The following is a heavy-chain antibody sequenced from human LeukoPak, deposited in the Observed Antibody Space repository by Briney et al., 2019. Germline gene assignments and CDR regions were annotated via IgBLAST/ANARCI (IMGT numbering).Heavy chain of an antibody. J-gene: IGHJ4*02. D-gene: IGHD3-10*01. CDR3: ARLSPMVRGIIITGYFDY. CDR1: GYRLTSYW. Sequence: GESLKISRKGSGYRLTSYWFGWVRQLPGTGLERMGIIYPGDSDTRYSPSFQGQVTISADRSISTAYLQWSSLKASDTAMYYCARLSPMVRGIIITGYFDYWGQGTLVTVSS. CDR2: IYPGDSDT. V-gene: IGHV5-51*01.